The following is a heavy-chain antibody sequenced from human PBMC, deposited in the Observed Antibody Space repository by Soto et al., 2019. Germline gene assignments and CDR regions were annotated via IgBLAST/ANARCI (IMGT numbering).Heavy chain of an antibody. D-gene: IGHD5-12*01. J-gene: IGHJ5*02. V-gene: IGHV1-2*02. CDR3: AKDVRDIAAFGTDRFDP. CDR1: GHTFSGYY. CDR2: INPKSDGK. Sequence: GASVKVSCKSSGHTFSGYYIHWVLQSPGQVLEWMGWINPKSDGKNYAQKFQGRVTMTRDTSISTVYMELSRLTSDDTAVYYCAKDVRDIAAFGTDRFDPWGQGTLVTVSS.